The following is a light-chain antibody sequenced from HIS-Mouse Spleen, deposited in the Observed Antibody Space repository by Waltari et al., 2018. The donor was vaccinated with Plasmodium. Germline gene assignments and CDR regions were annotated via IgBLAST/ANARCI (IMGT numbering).Light chain of an antibody. CDR2: DLS. V-gene: IGLV2-11*01. Sequence: QSALTQPRSVSGSPGQSVTISCTGTSSDVGGYNYVPWYQQHPGNAPKLMIYDLSKRPSGVPDRFSGSKSGNTASLTISGLQAEDEADYYCCSYAGSYTWVFGGGTKLTVL. CDR1: SSDVGGYNY. CDR3: CSYAGSYTWV. J-gene: IGLJ2*01.